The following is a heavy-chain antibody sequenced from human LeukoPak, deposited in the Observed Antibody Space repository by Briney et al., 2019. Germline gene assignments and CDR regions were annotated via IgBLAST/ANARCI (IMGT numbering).Heavy chain of an antibody. CDR3: ARAIEYSSGWYYFDY. CDR1: GFTFSSYE. J-gene: IGHJ4*02. Sequence: GGSLRLSCAASGFTFSSYEMNWVRQAPGKGLEWVSYISSSGSTIYYADSVKGRFTISRDNAKNSLYLQMNSLRAEDTAVYYCARAIEYSSGWYYFDYWGQGTLVTVSS. CDR2: ISSSGSTI. V-gene: IGHV3-48*03. D-gene: IGHD6-19*01.